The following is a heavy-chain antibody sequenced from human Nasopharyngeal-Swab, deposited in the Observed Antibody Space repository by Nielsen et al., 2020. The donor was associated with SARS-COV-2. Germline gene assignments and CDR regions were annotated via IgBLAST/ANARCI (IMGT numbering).Heavy chain of an antibody. Sequence: WIRPPPGTGLEGDSGLIWHSGTLAYVDSVKGRLTISRDNAENSLYLQMNSLSAEDTALYYCAKDYCSLNSYYFDYKGEETLVTVSS. J-gene: IGHJ4*02. D-gene: IGHD2-2*01. CDR2: LIWHSGTL. CDR3: AKDYCSLNSYYFDY. V-gene: IGHV3-9*01.